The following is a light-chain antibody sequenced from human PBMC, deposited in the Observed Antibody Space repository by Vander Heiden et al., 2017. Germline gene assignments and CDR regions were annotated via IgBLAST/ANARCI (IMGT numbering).Light chain of an antibody. CDR3: QQYYSTPLT. CDR2: WAS. J-gene: IGKJ4*01. V-gene: IGKV4-1*01. CDR1: QSVLYSSNNKDY. Sequence: DIVMTQSPDSLAVSLGERATINCKSSQSVLYSSNNKDYLAWYPQKPGQPPKLLIYWASTRESGVPGRFRGSGSGTDFTLTIGSLQAEDVAVYYCQQYYSTPLTFGGGTKVEIK.